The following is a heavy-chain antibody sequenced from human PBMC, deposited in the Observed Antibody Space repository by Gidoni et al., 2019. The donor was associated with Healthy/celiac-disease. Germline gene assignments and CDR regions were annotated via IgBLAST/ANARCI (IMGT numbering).Heavy chain of an antibody. J-gene: IGHJ3*02. D-gene: IGHD6-19*01. CDR2: IYYSGST. V-gene: IGHV4-39*01. CDR3: ARHIAVAGTGATFDI. Sequence: SIYYSGSTYYNPSLKSRVTISVDTSKNQFSLKLSSVTAADTAVYYCARHIAVAGTGATFDIWGQGTMVTVSS.